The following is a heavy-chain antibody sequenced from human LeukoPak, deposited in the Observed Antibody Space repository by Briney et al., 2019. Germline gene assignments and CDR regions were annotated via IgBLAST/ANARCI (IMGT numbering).Heavy chain of an antibody. J-gene: IGHJ4*02. D-gene: IGHD1-14*01. CDR3: TTDRGITTKLLFDS. CDR1: GFPFSQAW. CDR2: IKSKPDDGAT. V-gene: IGHV3-15*01. Sequence: GGSLRLSCAASGFPFSQAWMSWVRQVPGKGLDCVGRIKSKPDDGATDYPAPVSGRFTISRDDSRNTVYLQLRSLKTEDTAVYFCTTDRGITTKLLFDSWGQGTPVTVSS.